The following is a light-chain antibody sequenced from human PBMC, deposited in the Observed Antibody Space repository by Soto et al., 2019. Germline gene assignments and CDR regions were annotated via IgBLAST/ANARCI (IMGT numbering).Light chain of an antibody. CDR3: QQRSNWLT. Sequence: EIVLTQSPATLSLSPGERATLSCRASQSVSNQLAWYQQKPGQAPRLLIYDASNRATGIPARFSGSGSGTDFTLTISSLESADFAVYYCQQRSNWLTFRGGTKVEIK. V-gene: IGKV3-11*01. CDR1: QSVSNQ. CDR2: DAS. J-gene: IGKJ4*01.